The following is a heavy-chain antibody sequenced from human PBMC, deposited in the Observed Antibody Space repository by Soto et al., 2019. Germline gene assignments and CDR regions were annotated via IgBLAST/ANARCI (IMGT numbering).Heavy chain of an antibody. Sequence: EVQLLESGGGLVQPGGSLRLSCAASGFTFSIYAMNWVRQAPGKGLEWVSVISGSGGSTYYADSVKGRFTISRDNSKNTLDLQVSSVRAEDTAVYYCARRTVGWYFDLWGRGTLVTVSS. V-gene: IGHV3-23*01. J-gene: IGHJ2*01. CDR2: ISGSGGST. CDR3: ARRTVGWYFDL. D-gene: IGHD4-17*01. CDR1: GFTFSIYA.